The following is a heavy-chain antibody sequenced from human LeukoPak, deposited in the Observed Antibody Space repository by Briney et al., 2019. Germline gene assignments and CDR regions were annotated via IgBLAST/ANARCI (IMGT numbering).Heavy chain of an antibody. CDR1: GFTFKDYA. Sequence: PGGSLRLSCAASGFTFKDYAMHWVRQAPGKGLEGVPGISWNRGSIGYADSVKGRFTISRDNAKNSLYLQMNSLRAEDTALYYYVKGGRYYNYALDVWGQGTTVTVSS. V-gene: IGHV3-9*01. D-gene: IGHD3-16*01. J-gene: IGHJ6*02. CDR3: VKGGRYYNYALDV. CDR2: ISWNRGSI.